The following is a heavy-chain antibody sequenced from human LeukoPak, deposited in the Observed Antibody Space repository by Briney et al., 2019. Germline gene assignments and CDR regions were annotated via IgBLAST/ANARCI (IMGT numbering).Heavy chain of an antibody. Sequence: GGSLRLSCAASGFVFRNYAMHWVRQPPGKGLEWVAVISYDATNKFYADSAKGRFTISRDNSKNTLYLQMNSLRAEDTAVYYCANQYYYDSSGYYAYWGQGTLVTVSS. V-gene: IGHV3-30-3*01. D-gene: IGHD3-22*01. CDR3: ANQYYYDSSGYYAY. CDR1: GFVFRNYA. CDR2: ISYDATNK. J-gene: IGHJ4*02.